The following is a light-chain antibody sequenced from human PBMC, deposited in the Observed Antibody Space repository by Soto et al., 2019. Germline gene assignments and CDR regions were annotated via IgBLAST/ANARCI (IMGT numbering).Light chain of an antibody. V-gene: IGLV2-14*03. Sequence: QSVLTQPASLSGSPGQSITISCTGSSSDGGSYNYVSWYQVQPGKAPRLMIYDVSDRSSGVSNRFSGSKSGNTASLTISGLQADDEGDYYCSSYTTTTTPVVFGGGTKLTVL. J-gene: IGLJ2*01. CDR3: SSYTTTTTPVV. CDR1: SSDGGSYNY. CDR2: DVS.